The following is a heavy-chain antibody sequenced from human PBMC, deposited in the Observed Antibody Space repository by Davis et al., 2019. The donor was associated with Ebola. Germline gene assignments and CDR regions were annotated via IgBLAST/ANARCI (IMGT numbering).Heavy chain of an antibody. CDR2: TYYRSKWYN. CDR3: ARDRGTLGFDY. J-gene: IGHJ4*02. V-gene: IGHV6-1*01. Sequence: SQTLSLTCVISGDSVSSNSALWIWIRQSPSRGLEWLGRTYYRSKWYNDYSVSVKSRITINPDTSKNQFSLQLDSVTPEDTAVYYCARDRGTLGFDYWGQGTLVTVSS. CDR1: GDSVSSNSAL. D-gene: IGHD1-7*01.